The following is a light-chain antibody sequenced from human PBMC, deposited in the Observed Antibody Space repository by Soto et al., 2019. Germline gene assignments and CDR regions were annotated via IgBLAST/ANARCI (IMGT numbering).Light chain of an antibody. Sequence: QSVLTQPASVSGSPGQSITISCTGTESDIGGYNYVSWYQHHPGKAPKVMIYEVTNRPSGVSNRFSGSKSGNTASLTISGLQAEDEADYYCSSYTSGSTLVAFGGGTKLTVL. CDR1: ESDIGGYNY. J-gene: IGLJ2*01. CDR3: SSYTSGSTLVA. CDR2: EVT. V-gene: IGLV2-14*01.